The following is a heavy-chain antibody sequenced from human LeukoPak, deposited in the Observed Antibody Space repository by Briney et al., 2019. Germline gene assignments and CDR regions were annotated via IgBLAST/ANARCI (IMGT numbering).Heavy chain of an antibody. J-gene: IGHJ6*02. CDR1: GGSFSGYY. D-gene: IGHD4-17*01. CDR3: AREGTTVTTGSYYYYGMDV. CDR2: ISSSSSYI. Sequence: ETLSLTCAVYGGSFSGYYWSWIRQPPGKGLEWVSPISSSSSYIYYADSVKGRFTISRDNAKNSLYLQMNSLRAEDTAVYYCAREGTTVTTGSYYYYGMDVWGQGTTVTVSS. V-gene: IGHV3-21*01.